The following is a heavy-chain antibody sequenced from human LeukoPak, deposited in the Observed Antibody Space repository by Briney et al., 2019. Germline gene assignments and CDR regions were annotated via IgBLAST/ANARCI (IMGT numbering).Heavy chain of an antibody. CDR1: GGSISGYY. CDR2: IYYSGRT. CDR3: ARNMGKDIYGYYFYYYMDV. J-gene: IGHJ6*03. V-gene: IGHV4-59*12. D-gene: IGHD5-18*01. Sequence: PSETLSLTCTVTGGSISGYYWSCSRQSPGQGLEWIGSIYYSGRTYLNPSLKSRVTTSVDTSKNQLSLKLSSVTAADTAVYYCARNMGKDIYGYYFYYYMDVWGKGTTVTVSS.